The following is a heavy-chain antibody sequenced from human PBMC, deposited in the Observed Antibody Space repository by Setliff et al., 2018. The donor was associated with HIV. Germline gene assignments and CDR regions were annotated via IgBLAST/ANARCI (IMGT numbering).Heavy chain of an antibody. CDR2: IYASGST. CDR1: GGSISSSDW. J-gene: IGHJ4*02. Sequence: SETLSLTCAVSGGSISSSDWWSWVRQPPGKGLEWIGSIYASGSTNYNPSLKSRVTTSVDTSKNQFSLKLGPVTAADTAMYYCARATYYYDSSGYYYKSYYFDYWGQGTLVTVS. D-gene: IGHD3-22*01. CDR3: ARATYYYDSSGYYYKSYYFDY. V-gene: IGHV4-4*02.